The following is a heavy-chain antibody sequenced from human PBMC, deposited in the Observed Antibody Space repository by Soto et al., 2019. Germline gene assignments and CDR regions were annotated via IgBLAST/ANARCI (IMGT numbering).Heavy chain of an antibody. CDR3: ASISTSYYYGMDV. CDR2: IYHSGST. D-gene: IGHD2-2*01. V-gene: IGHV4-30-2*01. CDR1: GGSISSGGYS. Sequence: QLQLQESGSGLVKPSQTLSLTCAVSGGSISSGGYSWSWIRQPPGKGLEWIGYIYHSGSTYYNPSLTSRVTISVDRSKNQFSLKLSSVTAADTAVYYCASISTSYYYGMDVWGQGTTVTVSS. J-gene: IGHJ6*02.